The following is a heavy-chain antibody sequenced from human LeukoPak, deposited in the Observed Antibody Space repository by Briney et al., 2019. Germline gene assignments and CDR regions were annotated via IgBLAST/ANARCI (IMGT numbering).Heavy chain of an antibody. CDR3: ARLQQWLPRDY. CDR2: IYDSGST. Sequence: SETLSLTCTVSGGSIRSSYYYWGWIRQPPGKGLEWIGSIYDSGSTYYNPSLKSRVTISVDTSKNQFPLKLNSVTAADTAVYYCARLQQWLPRDYWGQGTLVIVSS. D-gene: IGHD6-19*01. J-gene: IGHJ4*02. V-gene: IGHV4-39*01. CDR1: GGSIRSSYYY.